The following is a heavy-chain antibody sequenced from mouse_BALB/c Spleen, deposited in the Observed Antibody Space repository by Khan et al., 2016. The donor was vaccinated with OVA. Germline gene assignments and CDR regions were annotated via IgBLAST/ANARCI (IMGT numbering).Heavy chain of an antibody. CDR1: GYTFTKYW. Sequence: QVQLQQSGAELVRPGTSVKMSCKAAGYTFTKYWIGWIKQRPGHGLEWVGDIYPGNGNTNYNEKFKGKATLTADPSSSTAYMHLNSLTSEDSAIYYCARPYYYGSSYDTMDAWGQGTSVTVSS. CDR2: IYPGNGNT. V-gene: IGHV1-63*02. J-gene: IGHJ4*01. D-gene: IGHD1-1*01. CDR3: ARPYYYGSSYDTMDA.